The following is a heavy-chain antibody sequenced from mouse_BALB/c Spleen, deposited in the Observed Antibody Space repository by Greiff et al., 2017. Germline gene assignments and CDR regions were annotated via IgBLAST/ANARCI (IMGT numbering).Heavy chain of an antibody. J-gene: IGHJ3*01. CDR2: ISYSGST. V-gene: IGHV3-2*02. CDR1: GYSITSDYA. CDR3: ARSERITTVPAY. Sequence: EVQLVESGPGLVKPSQSLSLTCTVTGYSITSDYAWNWIRQFPGNKLEWMGYISYSGSTSYNPSLKSRISITRDTSKNQFFLQLNSVTTEDTATYYCARSERITTVPAYWGQGTLVTVSA. D-gene: IGHD1-1*01.